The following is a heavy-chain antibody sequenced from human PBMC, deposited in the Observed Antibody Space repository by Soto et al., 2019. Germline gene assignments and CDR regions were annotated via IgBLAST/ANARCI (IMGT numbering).Heavy chain of an antibody. Sequence: GGSLRLSCAASGFTFSSYWMSWVRQAPGKGLEWVANIKQDGSEKYYVDSVKGRFTISRDNAKNSLYLQMNSLRAEDTAVYYCAREGSGSSKSYYYYYYMDVWGKGTTVTVSS. CDR1: GFTFSSYW. CDR2: IKQDGSEK. D-gene: IGHD3-10*01. J-gene: IGHJ6*03. V-gene: IGHV3-7*01. CDR3: AREGSGSSKSYYYYYYMDV.